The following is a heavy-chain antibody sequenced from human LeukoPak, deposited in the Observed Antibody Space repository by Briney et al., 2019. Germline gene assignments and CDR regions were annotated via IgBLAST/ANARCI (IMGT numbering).Heavy chain of an antibody. V-gene: IGHV3-64*01. Sequence: GSLRLSCAASGFTFSSYAMHWVRQAPGKGLEYVSAISSNGGSTYYANSVKGRFTISRDNSKNTLYLQMGSLRAEDMAVYYCARSSMVRGVIGRYNWFDPWGQGTLVTVSS. CDR1: GFTFSSYA. CDR2: ISSNGGST. J-gene: IGHJ5*02. D-gene: IGHD3-10*01. CDR3: ARSSMVRGVIGRYNWFDP.